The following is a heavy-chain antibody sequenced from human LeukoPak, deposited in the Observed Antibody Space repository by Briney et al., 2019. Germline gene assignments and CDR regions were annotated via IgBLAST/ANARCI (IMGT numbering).Heavy chain of an antibody. V-gene: IGHV4-59*01. D-gene: IGHD2-15*01. CDR1: GGSISSYY. Sequence: SETLSLTCTVSGGSISSYYWNWIRQPPGKGLEWIGYIYYSGSTNYNPSLTSRVTISVDTSKNQFSLKLSSVTAADTAVYYCARDPFGWSYFDYWGQGTLVTVSS. CDR3: ARDPFGWSYFDY. CDR2: IYYSGST. J-gene: IGHJ4*02.